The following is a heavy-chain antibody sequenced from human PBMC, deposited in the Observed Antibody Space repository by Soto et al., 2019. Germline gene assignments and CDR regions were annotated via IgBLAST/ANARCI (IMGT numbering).Heavy chain of an antibody. CDR2: IYYSGST. D-gene: IGHD3-10*01. CDR1: GGSISSADYY. CDR3: ARYGSGTYYPTTFDY. Sequence: QVQLQESGPGLVKPSQTLSLTCTVSGGSISSADYYWSWIRQHPGKGLEWIGYIYYSGSTYYNPSLKSRVTXPXAXSXXQFSLKLSSVTAADTAVYYCARYGSGTYYPTTFDYWGQGTLVTVSS. V-gene: IGHV4-31*03. J-gene: IGHJ4*02.